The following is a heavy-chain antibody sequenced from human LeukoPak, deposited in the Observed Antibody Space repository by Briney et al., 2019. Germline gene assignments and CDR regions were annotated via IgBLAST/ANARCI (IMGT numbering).Heavy chain of an antibody. Sequence: PGGSLRLSCVASGFSLGAYAMHWVRQARGKGLEWVSHINADGGRTYYADAVKGRFTISRDNSKDSLYLQMTGLRAEDSAVYYCATWAVYHDLDVWGRGTTVTVSS. V-gene: IGHV3-43*02. J-gene: IGHJ6*02. CDR3: ATWAVYHDLDV. CDR1: GFSLGAYA. CDR2: INADGGRT. D-gene: IGHD3-3*01.